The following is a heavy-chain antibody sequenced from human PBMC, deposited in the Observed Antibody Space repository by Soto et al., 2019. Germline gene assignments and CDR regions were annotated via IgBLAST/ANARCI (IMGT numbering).Heavy chain of an antibody. D-gene: IGHD2-15*01. V-gene: IGHV4-30-4*01. Sequence: QVQLQESGPGLVKPSQTLSLTCTVSGGSISSGDYYWSWIRQPPGKGLEWIGYIYYSGSTYYNPSPKSRGTRSVDTSKNQFSLKLSSVTAADTAVYYCARARGARYFDYWGQGTLVTVSS. CDR2: IYYSGST. J-gene: IGHJ4*02. CDR1: GGSISSGDYY. CDR3: ARARGARYFDY.